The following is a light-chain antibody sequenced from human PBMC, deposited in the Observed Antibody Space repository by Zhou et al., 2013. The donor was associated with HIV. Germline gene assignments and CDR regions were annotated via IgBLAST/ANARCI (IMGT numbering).Light chain of an antibody. Sequence: PGERATLSCRASQSVRSGVAWYQQKPGQAPRLLIYDASTRATGIPPRFSGSGSGTDFTLTISRLEPEDFAVYYCQYYGGSFWTFGQGTKVEIK. CDR1: QSVRSG. V-gene: IGKV3-20*01. CDR3: QYYGGSFWT. J-gene: IGKJ1*01. CDR2: DAS.